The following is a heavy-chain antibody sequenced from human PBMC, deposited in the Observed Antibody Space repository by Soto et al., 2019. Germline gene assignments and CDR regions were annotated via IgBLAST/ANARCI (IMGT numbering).Heavy chain of an antibody. Sequence: GESLKISCKGSGYSFTSYWIGWVRQMPGKGLEWMGIIYPGDSDTRYSPSFQGQVTISADKSISTAYLQWSSLKASDTAMYYCARQAGLLLGPYYDSSGYYDYWGQGTLVTVSS. J-gene: IGHJ4*02. CDR2: IYPGDSDT. D-gene: IGHD3-22*01. V-gene: IGHV5-51*01. CDR3: ARQAGLLLGPYYDSSGYYDY. CDR1: GYSFTSYW.